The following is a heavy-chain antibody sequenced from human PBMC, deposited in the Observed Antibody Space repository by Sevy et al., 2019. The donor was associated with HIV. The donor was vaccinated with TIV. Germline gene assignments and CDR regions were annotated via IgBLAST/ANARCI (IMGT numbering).Heavy chain of an antibody. D-gene: IGHD6-19*01. CDR1: GDSISSDDYY. Sequence: SETLSLTCTVSGDSISSDDYYWSWIRQPPGKGLEWIGYIYYTGSTYYNPSLKSRVTISIDTSKNQFSLKLNSVTAADTAVYYCARDDRWGRSGSYGGYWGQGTLVTVSS. V-gene: IGHV4-30-4*01. J-gene: IGHJ4*02. CDR3: ARDDRWGRSGSYGGY. CDR2: IYYTGST.